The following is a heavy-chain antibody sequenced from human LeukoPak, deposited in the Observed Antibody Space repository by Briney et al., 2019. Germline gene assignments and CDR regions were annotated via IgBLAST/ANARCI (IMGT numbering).Heavy chain of an antibody. V-gene: IGHV3-73*01. J-gene: IGHJ4*02. CDR3: TRHVVGSLD. D-gene: IGHD1-26*01. Sequence: GGSLRLSCAASGFAFSGSAMHWVRQASGKGLEWVGRIRSKANSYATAYAASVKGRFTISRDDSKNAAYLQMNSLKTEDTAVYYCTRHVVGSLDWGQGTLVTVSS. CDR1: GFAFSGSA. CDR2: IRSKANSYAT.